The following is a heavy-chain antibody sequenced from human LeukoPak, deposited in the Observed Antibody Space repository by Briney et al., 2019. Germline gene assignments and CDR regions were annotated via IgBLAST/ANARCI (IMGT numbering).Heavy chain of an antibody. CDR2: INPNSGGT. Sequence: GASVKVSCKASGYTFTGYYMHWVRQAPGQGLEWMGWINPNSGGTNYAQKFQGRVTMTRDTSISTAYMELSRLRADDTAVYYCARVYRSCSGGSCYSFDYWGQGTLVTVSS. D-gene: IGHD2-15*01. J-gene: IGHJ4*02. CDR1: GYTFTGYY. V-gene: IGHV1-2*02. CDR3: ARVYRSCSGGSCYSFDY.